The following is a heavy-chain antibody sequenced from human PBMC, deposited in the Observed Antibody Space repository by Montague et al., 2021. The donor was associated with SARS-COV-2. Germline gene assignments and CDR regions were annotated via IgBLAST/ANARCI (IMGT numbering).Heavy chain of an antibody. CDR3: ARASVARKVLDY. V-gene: IGHV4-59*01. Sequence: SETLSLTCTVSGGSISSYYWSWIRQPPGKGLEWIGYIYYSGSTNYNPSLKSRVTISADTSKNQFSLKLSSVTAADTAVYYCARASVARKVLDYWGQGTLVTVSS. D-gene: IGHD6-19*01. CDR1: GGSISSYY. CDR2: IYYSGST. J-gene: IGHJ4*02.